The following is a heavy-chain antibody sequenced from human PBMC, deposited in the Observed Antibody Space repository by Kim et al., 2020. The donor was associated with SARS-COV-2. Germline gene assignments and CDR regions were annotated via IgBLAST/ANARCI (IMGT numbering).Heavy chain of an antibody. CDR2: ISGSGGST. CDR1: GFTFSSYA. D-gene: IGHD6-19*01. V-gene: IGHV3-23*01. Sequence: GGSLRLSCAASGFTFSSYAMSWVRQAPGKGLEWVSAISGSGGSTYYADSVKGRFTISRDNSKNTLYLQMNSLRAEDTAVYYCAKMGGVYSSGWGPVDYWGQGTLVTVSS. CDR3: AKMGGVYSSGWGPVDY. J-gene: IGHJ4*02.